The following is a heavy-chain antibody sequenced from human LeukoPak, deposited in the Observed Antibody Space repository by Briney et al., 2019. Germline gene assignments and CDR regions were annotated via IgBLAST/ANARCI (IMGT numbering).Heavy chain of an antibody. CDR1: GFTFSSYA. V-gene: IGHV3-30*04. D-gene: IGHD3-9*01. J-gene: IGHJ4*02. CDR3: AKDEYYDILTGYLTPLDY. Sequence: GRSLRLSCAASGFTFSSYAMHWVRQAPGKGLEWVAVISYDGSNKYYADSVKGRFTISRDNSKNTLYLQMNSLRAEDTAVYYCAKDEYYDILTGYLTPLDYWGQGTLVTVSS. CDR2: ISYDGSNK.